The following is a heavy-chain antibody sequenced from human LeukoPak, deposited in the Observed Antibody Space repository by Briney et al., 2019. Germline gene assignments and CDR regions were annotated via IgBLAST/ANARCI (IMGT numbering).Heavy chain of an antibody. CDR2: ISSSNSPI. CDR1: GFTFSSYS. CDR3: ARVANSYYYDSSGWGIYFDY. Sequence: PGGSLRLSCVASGFTFSSYSMNWVRQAPGKGLEWVSYISSSNSPIYYADSVKGRFTISRDNSKNTLYLQMNSLRAEDTAVYYCARVANSYYYDSSGWGIYFDYWGQGTLVTVSS. V-gene: IGHV3-48*01. J-gene: IGHJ4*02. D-gene: IGHD3-22*01.